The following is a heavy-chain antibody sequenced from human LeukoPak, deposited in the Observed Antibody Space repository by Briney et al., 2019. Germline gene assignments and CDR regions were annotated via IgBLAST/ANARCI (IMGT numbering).Heavy chain of an antibody. V-gene: IGHV3-11*04. CDR3: ARGSMVVYYYMAV. Sequence: PGGSLRLSCAAYEFTFSDYYMSWIRQAPGKGLEWVSYISGSGSIIDYADSVKGRFTISRDNAKNSLYLQMNSLRAEDTAVYYCARGSMVVYYYMAVWGKGTTVTVSS. J-gene: IGHJ6*03. CDR1: EFTFSDYY. D-gene: IGHD3-10*01. CDR2: ISGSGSII.